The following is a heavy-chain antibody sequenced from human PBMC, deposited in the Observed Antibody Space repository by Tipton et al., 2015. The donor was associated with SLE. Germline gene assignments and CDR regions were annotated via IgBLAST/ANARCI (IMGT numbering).Heavy chain of an antibody. CDR3: ARAVYSSSWYDSYYYYGMDV. V-gene: IGHV1-2*02. D-gene: IGHD6-13*01. J-gene: IGHJ6*02. CDR1: GYTFTGYY. CDR2: INPNSGGT. Sequence: QVQLVQSGAEVKKPGASVKVSCKASGYTFTGYYMHWVRQAPGQGLEWMGWINPNSGGTNYAQKFQGRVTMTRDTSISTAYMELSRLRSDDTAVYYCARAVYSSSWYDSYYYYGMDVWGQGTTVTVSS.